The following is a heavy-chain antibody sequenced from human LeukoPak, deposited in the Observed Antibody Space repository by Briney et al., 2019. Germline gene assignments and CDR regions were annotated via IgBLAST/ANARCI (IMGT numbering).Heavy chain of an antibody. D-gene: IGHD3-10*01. CDR2: IKTDGITT. CDR1: GFAFSSHW. CDR3: VRDWFGESS. V-gene: IGHV3-74*01. J-gene: IGHJ5*02. Sequence: GGSLRLSCAASGFAFSSHWMHWVRQAPGKGLVWVSRIKTDGITTVYADSVKGRFTISRDNAKNMLFLQMNSLRAEDTAMYYCVRDWFGESSWGQGTLDTVSS.